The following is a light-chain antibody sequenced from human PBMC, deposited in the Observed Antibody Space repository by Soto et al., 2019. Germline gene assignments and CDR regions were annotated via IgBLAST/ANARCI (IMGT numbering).Light chain of an antibody. CDR3: QQYNSYWK. V-gene: IGKV1-5*01. Sequence: DIQMTQSPSTLSASVGNRVTITGRASQSISSWLAWYQQKPGKAPKLLIYDASSLESGVPSRFSGSGSGTEFTLTISSLEPDDSATYYCQQYNSYWKFGQGTKVEVK. CDR2: DAS. CDR1: QSISSW. J-gene: IGKJ1*01.